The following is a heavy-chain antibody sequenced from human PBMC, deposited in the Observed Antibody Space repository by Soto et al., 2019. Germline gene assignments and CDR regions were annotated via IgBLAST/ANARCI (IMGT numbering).Heavy chain of an antibody. D-gene: IGHD5-12*01. V-gene: IGHV4-30-2*01. Sequence: QLQLQESGSGLVKPSQTLSLTCAVSGGSISSGGYSWSWIRQPPGKGLEWIGYIYHSGSTYYNPSLTSRVTISVDRAKNQFSLKLSSVTAAATAVYYCAAGGGLPRYYWGQGTLVTVSS. CDR1: GGSISSGGYS. CDR3: AAGGGLPRYY. J-gene: IGHJ4*02. CDR2: IYHSGST.